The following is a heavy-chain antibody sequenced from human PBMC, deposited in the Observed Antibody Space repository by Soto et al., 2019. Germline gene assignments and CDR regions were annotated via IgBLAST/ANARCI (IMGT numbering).Heavy chain of an antibody. J-gene: IGHJ6*02. CDR3: ARSYCTNGVCYYGMDV. D-gene: IGHD2-8*01. CDR1: GFTFSSYG. V-gene: IGHV3-33*01. CDR2: IWYDGSNK. Sequence: GGSLGLSCAASGFTFSSYGMHGVRQAPGKGLEWVAVIWYDGSNKYYADSVKGRFTISRDNSKNTLYLQMNSLRAEDTAVYYCARSYCTNGVCYYGMDVWGQGTTVTVSS.